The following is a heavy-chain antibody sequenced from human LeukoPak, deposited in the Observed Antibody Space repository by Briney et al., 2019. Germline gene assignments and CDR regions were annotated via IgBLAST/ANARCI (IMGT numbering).Heavy chain of an antibody. CDR3: AIDLVWEMATIRGSIDY. Sequence: GGSLRLSCAASGFTFSSYSMNWVRQAPGKGLEWVSSISSSSSYIYYADSVKGRFTISRDNAKNSLYLQMNSLRAEDTAVYYCAIDLVWEMATIRGSIDYWGKGTLVTVSS. V-gene: IGHV3-21*01. J-gene: IGHJ4*02. CDR1: GFTFSSYS. CDR2: ISSSSSYI. D-gene: IGHD5-24*01.